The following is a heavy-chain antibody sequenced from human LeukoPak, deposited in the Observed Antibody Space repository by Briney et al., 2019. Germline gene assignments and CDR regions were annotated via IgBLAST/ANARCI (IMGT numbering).Heavy chain of an antibody. Sequence: SETLSLTCTVSGGSISSYYWSWIRQPAGKGLEWIGRIYTSGSTNYNPSLKSRVTMSVDTSKNQFSLKLSSMTAADTAVYYCARDRWVYGDYVRYFDYWGQGTLVTVSS. CDR3: ARDRWVYGDYVRYFDY. CDR1: GGSISSYY. J-gene: IGHJ4*02. V-gene: IGHV4-4*07. D-gene: IGHD4-17*01. CDR2: IYTSGST.